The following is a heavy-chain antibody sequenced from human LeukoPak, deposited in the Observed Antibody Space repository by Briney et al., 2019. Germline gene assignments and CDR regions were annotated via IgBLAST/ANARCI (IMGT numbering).Heavy chain of an antibody. CDR2: INGDGGST. J-gene: IGHJ5*02. CDR1: GFTFTNAW. Sequence: PGGSLRLSCAASGFTFTNAWMSWVRQGPGKGLEWVSLINGDGGSTYYADSVKGRFTISRDNSKNSLYLEMNSLRTEDTAFYYCAKGDRSGSYYNSFDPWGQGTLVTVSS. D-gene: IGHD1-26*01. CDR3: AKGDRSGSYYNSFDP. V-gene: IGHV3-43*02.